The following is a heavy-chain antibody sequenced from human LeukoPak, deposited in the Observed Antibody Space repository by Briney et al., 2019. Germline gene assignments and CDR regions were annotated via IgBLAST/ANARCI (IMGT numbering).Heavy chain of an antibody. CDR2: ISSSGSTI. CDR1: GFTFSDYY. J-gene: IGHJ4*02. V-gene: IGHV3-11*01. Sequence: GGSLRLSCAASGFTFSDYYMSWIRQALGKGLEWVSYISSSGSTIYYADSVKGRFTISRDNAKNSLYLQMNSLRAEDTAVYYCARDRYRFLEWLGNYYFDYWGQGTLVTVSS. CDR3: ARDRYRFLEWLGNYYFDY. D-gene: IGHD3-3*01.